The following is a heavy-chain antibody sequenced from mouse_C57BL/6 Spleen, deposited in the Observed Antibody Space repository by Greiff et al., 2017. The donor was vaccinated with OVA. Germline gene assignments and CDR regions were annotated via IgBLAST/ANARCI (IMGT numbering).Heavy chain of an antibody. CDR2: IDPSDSYT. CDR3: ARGSSGHWYFDV. CDR1: GYTFTSYW. V-gene: IGHV1-69*01. J-gene: IGHJ1*03. Sequence: QVQLQQPGAELVMPGASVKLSCKASGYTFTSYWMHWVKQRPGQGLEWIGEIDPSDSYTNYNQKFKGKSTLTVDKSSSTAYMQLSSLTSEDSAVYYCARGSSGHWYFDVWGTGTTVTVSS. D-gene: IGHD3-2*02.